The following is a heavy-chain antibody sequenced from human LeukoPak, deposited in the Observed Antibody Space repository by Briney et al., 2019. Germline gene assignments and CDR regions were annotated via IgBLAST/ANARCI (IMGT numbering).Heavy chain of an antibody. CDR1: GGDKFFGIYY. CDR3: ARGVIDDTASLACDY. V-gene: IGHV4-34*01. D-gene: IGHD5-18*01. J-gene: IGHJ4*02. CDR2: INHSGRT. Sequence: SETLSLTCAVYGGDKFFGIYYWIRQPPGKGLEWIGEINHSGRTNYNPSLKSRVTISLDTSRDQFSLKLTSVTAADTALYYCARGVIDDTASLACDYWGQGTLVTVSS.